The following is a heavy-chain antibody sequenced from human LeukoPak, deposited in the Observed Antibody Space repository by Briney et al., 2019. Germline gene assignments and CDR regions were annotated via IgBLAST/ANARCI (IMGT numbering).Heavy chain of an antibody. Sequence: GWSLRLSCAASGFTVSSNYMSWVRQAPGKGLEWVSVIYSGGNTYYADSVKGRFTITRDNSKNSLYLQMNSLRAEDTAVYYCARGGWGGGYFDLWGRGTLVTVSS. D-gene: IGHD6-19*01. J-gene: IGHJ2*01. CDR3: ARGGWGGGYFDL. V-gene: IGHV3-53*01. CDR1: GFTVSSNY. CDR2: IYSGGNT.